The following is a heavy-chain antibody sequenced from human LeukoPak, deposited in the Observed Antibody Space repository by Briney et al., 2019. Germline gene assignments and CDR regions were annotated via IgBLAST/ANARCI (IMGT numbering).Heavy chain of an antibody. D-gene: IGHD2-2*01. J-gene: IGHJ6*04. CDR3: ATSPSDIVVVPDREPYYYGMDV. CDR2: IIPIFGTA. CDR1: GGTFSSYA. V-gene: IGHV1-69*06. Sequence: SVKVSCKASGGTFSSYAISWARQAPGQGLEWMGGIIPIFGTANYAQKFQGRVTITAVKSTSTAYMELSSLRSEDTAVYYCATSPSDIVVVPDREPYYYGMDVWGKGTTVTVSS.